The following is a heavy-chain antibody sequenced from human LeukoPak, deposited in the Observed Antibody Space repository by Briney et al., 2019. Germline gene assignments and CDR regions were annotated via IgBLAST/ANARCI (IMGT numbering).Heavy chain of an antibody. V-gene: IGHV3-48*01. CDR2: ISIISSII. D-gene: IGHD4-23*01. CDR3: ARAPFGSNSGGGYFDY. J-gene: IGHJ4*02. CDR1: EFTFSNYS. Sequence: GGSLRLSCAASEFTFSNYSMNWVGQAPGTGLERVSYISIISSIIYYADSVKGRFTISRDNAKNSLYLQMNSLRAEDTAVYYCARAPFGSNSGGGYFDYWGQGTLVTVSS.